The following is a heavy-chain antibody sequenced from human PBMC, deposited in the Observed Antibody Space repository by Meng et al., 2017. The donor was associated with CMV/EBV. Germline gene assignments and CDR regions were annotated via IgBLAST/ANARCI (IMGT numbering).Heavy chain of an antibody. CDR2: IKSKTDGGTT. CDR3: TTVVGMIVVVI. Sequence: GESLKISCAASGFTFSNAWMSWVRPAPGEGLEWVGRIKSKTDGGTTDYAALVKGRFTISRDDSKNTLYLQMNSLKTEDTAVYYCTTVVGMIVVVIWGQGTLVTVSS. CDR1: GFTFSNAW. J-gene: IGHJ4*02. D-gene: IGHD3-22*01. V-gene: IGHV3-15*01.